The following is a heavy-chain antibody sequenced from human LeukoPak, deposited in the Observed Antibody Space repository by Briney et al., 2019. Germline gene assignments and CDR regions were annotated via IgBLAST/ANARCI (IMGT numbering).Heavy chain of an antibody. D-gene: IGHD2/OR15-2a*01. Sequence: LGGSLRLSCAASGFTFSSYAMHWVRQAPGKELEWVAVISYDGSNKYYADSVKGRFTISRDNSKNTLYLQMSSLRAEDTAVFYCARGTFFRIGNERWGQGTLVTVCS. J-gene: IGHJ4*02. CDR3: ARGTFFRIGNER. CDR1: GFTFSSYA. V-gene: IGHV3-30*04. CDR2: ISYDGSNK.